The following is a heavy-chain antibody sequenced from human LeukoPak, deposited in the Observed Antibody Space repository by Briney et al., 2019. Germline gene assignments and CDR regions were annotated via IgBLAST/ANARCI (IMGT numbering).Heavy chain of an antibody. CDR1: GGSISNGGYY. J-gene: IGHJ4*02. CDR2: IYDSGTT. D-gene: IGHD1-14*01. CDR3: ARGGDRRGFDY. V-gene: IGHV4-31*03. Sequence: PSQTLSLTCTVSGGSISNGGYYWSWMRQHPGKGLEWIGYIYDSGTTYYNPALRSRVTISVDTPDNQFSLKLRSLTAADTAVYYCARGGDRRGFDYWGQGTLVTVSS.